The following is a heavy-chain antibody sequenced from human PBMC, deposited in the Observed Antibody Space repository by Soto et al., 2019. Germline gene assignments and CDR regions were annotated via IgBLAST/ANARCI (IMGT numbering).Heavy chain of an antibody. D-gene: IGHD3-10*01. CDR3: ARAGAGTGY. V-gene: IGHV3-48*02. Sequence: EVQLVESGGGLVQPGGSLRLSCAASGFTFSGYSMNWVRQAPGKGLEWISYISYSSSSIQYADSVKGRFTISRDNAKNSLYLQMSSLRDEDTAVYYCARAGAGTGYWGQGTLVTVAS. CDR2: ISYSSSSI. CDR1: GFTFSGYS. J-gene: IGHJ4*02.